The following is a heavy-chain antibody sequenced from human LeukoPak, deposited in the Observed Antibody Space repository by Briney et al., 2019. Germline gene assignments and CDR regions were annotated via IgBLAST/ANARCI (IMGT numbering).Heavy chain of an antibody. CDR1: GFTFSSYA. CDR3: AGSPNSNLRAFDI. V-gene: IGHV3-64*01. Sequence: PGGSLTLSCAASGFTFSSYAMHWVRQAPGKGLEYVSAISSNGGSTYYPNSVKGRFTISRDNSKNTLYLQMGSLRAEDSAVYYCAGSPNSNLRAFDIWGQGTMVTVSS. D-gene: IGHD4-11*01. CDR2: ISSNGGST. J-gene: IGHJ3*02.